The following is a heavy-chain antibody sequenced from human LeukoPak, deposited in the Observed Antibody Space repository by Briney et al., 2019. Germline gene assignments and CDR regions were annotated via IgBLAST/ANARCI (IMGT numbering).Heavy chain of an antibody. CDR2: ISGSGGST. J-gene: IGHJ4*02. CDR3: VRLGELSLYLDY. D-gene: IGHD3-16*02. CDR1: GFTFSSNA. Sequence: GGSLRLSCAASGFTFSSNAMSWVRQAQGKGLEWVSAISGSGGSTSCADSLNSRLTISRDNSKNTLYLQMNSLRAEDTALYHCVRLGELSLYLDYWGQGTLVTVSS. V-gene: IGHV3-23*01.